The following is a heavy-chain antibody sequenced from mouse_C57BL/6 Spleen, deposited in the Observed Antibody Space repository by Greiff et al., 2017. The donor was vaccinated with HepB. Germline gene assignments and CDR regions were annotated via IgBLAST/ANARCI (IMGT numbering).Heavy chain of an antibody. Sequence: QVQLQQSGAELVKPGASVKLSCKASGYTFTEYTIHWVKQRSGQGLEWIGWFYPGSGSIKYNEKFKDKATLTADKSSSTVYMELSRLTSEDSAVYFCARHEEDYYGSSHGYFDVWGTGTTVTVSS. V-gene: IGHV1-62-2*01. CDR2: FYPGSGSI. D-gene: IGHD1-1*01. CDR3: ARHEEDYYGSSHGYFDV. J-gene: IGHJ1*03. CDR1: GYTFTEYT.